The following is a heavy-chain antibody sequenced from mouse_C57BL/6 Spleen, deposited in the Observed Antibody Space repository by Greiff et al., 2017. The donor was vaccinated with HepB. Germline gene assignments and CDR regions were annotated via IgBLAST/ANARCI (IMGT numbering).Heavy chain of an antibody. V-gene: IGHV1-50*01. CDR1: GYTFTSYW. Sequence: QVQLQQPGAELVKPGASVKLSCKASGYTFTSYWMQWVKQRPGQGLEWIGEIDPSDSYTNYNQKFKGKATLTVDTSSSTAYMQLSSLTSEDSAVYYCARGLRCYAMDYWGQGTSVTVSS. D-gene: IGHD1-1*01. CDR2: IDPSDSYT. J-gene: IGHJ4*01. CDR3: ARGLRCYAMDY.